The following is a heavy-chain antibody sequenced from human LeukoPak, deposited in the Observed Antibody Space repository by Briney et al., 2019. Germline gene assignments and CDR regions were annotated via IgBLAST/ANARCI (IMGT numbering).Heavy chain of an antibody. D-gene: IGHD3-22*01. CDR1: GFTFSSYA. Sequence: GGSLRLSCAASGFTFSSYAMSWVRRAPGKGLEWVSAISGSGGSTYYADSVKGRFTISRDNSKNTLYLQMNSLRAEDTAVYYCAKEYYYDSSGPAPFDYWGQGTLVTVSS. J-gene: IGHJ4*02. CDR2: ISGSGGST. CDR3: AKEYYYDSSGPAPFDY. V-gene: IGHV3-23*01.